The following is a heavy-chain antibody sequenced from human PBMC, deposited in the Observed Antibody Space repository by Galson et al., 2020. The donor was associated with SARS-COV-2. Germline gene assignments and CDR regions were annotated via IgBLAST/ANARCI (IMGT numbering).Heavy chain of an antibody. V-gene: IGHV3-21*01. CDR2: ITTRSSYI. Sequence: TGGSLRLSCAASGFTFNSHTMTWVRQAPGKGLEWVASITTRSSYIYYAASVKGRFTISRDNAKNALYLEMTSVRAEDTAVYYCARVPLDMATFLFFDSWGQGTLVTVSS. J-gene: IGHJ4*02. CDR1: GFTFNSHT. CDR3: ARVPLDMATFLFFDS. D-gene: IGHD5-12*01.